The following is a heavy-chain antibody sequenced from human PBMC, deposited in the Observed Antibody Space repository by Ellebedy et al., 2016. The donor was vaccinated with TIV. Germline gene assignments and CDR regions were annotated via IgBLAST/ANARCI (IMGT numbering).Heavy chain of an antibody. Sequence: AASVKVSCKASGYTFTSYGISWVRQAPGQGLEWMGWISDYNGNTNYAQRLQGRVTMTRDTSTSTVYMGLSSLRSEDTSVYYCALVVRFTYDSWGQGTLVTVSS. V-gene: IGHV1-18*01. D-gene: IGHD2-15*01. CDR1: GYTFTSYG. J-gene: IGHJ4*02. CDR3: ALVVRFTYDS. CDR2: ISDYNGNT.